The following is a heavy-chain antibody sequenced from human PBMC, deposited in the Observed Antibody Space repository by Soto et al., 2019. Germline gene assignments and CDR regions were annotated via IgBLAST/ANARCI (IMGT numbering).Heavy chain of an antibody. CDR3: ARFPSGDYYYYYYMDV. D-gene: IGHD1-26*01. Sequence: ASVKVSCKASGFTFTSSAVQWVRQARGQRLEWIGWIVVGSGNTNYAQKFQERVTITRDMSTSTAYMELSSLRSEDTAMYYCARFPSGDYYYYYYMDVWGKGTTVTVSS. CDR1: GFTFTSSA. CDR2: IVVGSGNT. V-gene: IGHV1-58*01. J-gene: IGHJ6*03.